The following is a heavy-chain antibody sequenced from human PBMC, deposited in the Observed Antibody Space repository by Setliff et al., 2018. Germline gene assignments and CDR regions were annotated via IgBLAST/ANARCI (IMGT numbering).Heavy chain of an antibody. D-gene: IGHD2-15*01. J-gene: IGHJ3*02. CDR3: AISSLSICSGDTCPNAFDI. Sequence: ASVKVSCKASAYILSSYGISWVRQAPGEGLEWMGWISPYNGVTSYAQRFQGRVTMTTDTSTSAAYLELMSLRSDDTAVYYCAISSLSICSGDTCPNAFDIWGQGTMVPVSS. CDR1: AYILSSYG. CDR2: ISPYNGVT. V-gene: IGHV1-18*01.